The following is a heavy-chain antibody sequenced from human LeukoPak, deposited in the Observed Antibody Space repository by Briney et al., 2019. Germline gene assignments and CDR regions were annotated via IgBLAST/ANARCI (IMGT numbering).Heavy chain of an antibody. J-gene: IGHJ4*02. CDR3: VRKDSGLHPFDL. Sequence: GGSLRLSCAASGFSFRTSPMSWVRQVPGKGPEWVSGINSDSNDTPYADSVKGRFTISRDNAKNMSYLQMRSLRVEDTAVYYCVRKDSGLHPFDLWAQGTRVTVSS. CDR1: GFSFRTSP. V-gene: IGHV3-23*01. CDR2: INSDSNDT.